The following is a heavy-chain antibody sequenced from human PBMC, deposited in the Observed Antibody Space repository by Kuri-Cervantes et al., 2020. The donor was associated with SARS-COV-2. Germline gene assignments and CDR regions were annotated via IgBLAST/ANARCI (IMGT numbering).Heavy chain of an antibody. Sequence: GESLKISCAASGFIFSNYWMTWVRQAPGRGLEWVANIKQDGSEEFYVDSVEGRFTISRDNAKNSLYLQMNSLRAEDTAVYYCTTLIDYWGQGALVTVSS. J-gene: IGHJ4*02. CDR1: GFIFSNYW. V-gene: IGHV3-7*03. CDR3: TTLIDY. CDR2: IKQDGSEE.